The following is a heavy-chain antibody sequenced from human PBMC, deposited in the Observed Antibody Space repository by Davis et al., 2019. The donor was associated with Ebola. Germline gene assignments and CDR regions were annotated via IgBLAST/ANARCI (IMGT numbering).Heavy chain of an antibody. D-gene: IGHD5-12*01. CDR3: ARQSEGLRRGYYYYYYGMDV. J-gene: IGHJ6*02. Sequence: PSETLSLTCTVSGGSISSYYWGWIRQPPGKGLEWIGSIYYSGSTYYNPSLKSRVTISVDTSKNQFSLKLSSVTAADTAVYYCARQSEGLRRGYYYYYYGMDVWGQGTTVTVSS. CDR1: GGSISSYY. CDR2: IYYSGST. V-gene: IGHV4-39*01.